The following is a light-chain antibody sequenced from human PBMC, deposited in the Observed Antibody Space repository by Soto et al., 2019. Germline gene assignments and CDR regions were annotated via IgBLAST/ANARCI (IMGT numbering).Light chain of an antibody. Sequence: EIVLTQSPCTLSLSPGERATLSCRASQSVSSNYLAWYQQKPGQAPRLLIYGASSRATGIPDRFSGSGSGTDFTLTISRLEPEDFAVYYCQQYGSSPVTFGPGNKVDIK. CDR3: QQYGSSPVT. J-gene: IGKJ3*01. CDR1: QSVSSNY. V-gene: IGKV3-20*01. CDR2: GAS.